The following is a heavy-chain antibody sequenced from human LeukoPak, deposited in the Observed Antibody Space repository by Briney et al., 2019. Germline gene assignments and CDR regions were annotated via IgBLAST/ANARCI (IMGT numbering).Heavy chain of an antibody. Sequence: GGSLRLSCTASGFTFSSYAMHWVRQAPGKGLEWVAVISYDGSNKYYADSVKGRFTISRDNSKNTLYLQMNSLRAEDTAVYYCSRDAQKSFYFVRGSKRGGGWGYGGKGPLVTVST. V-gene: IGHV3-30*04. CDR3: SRDAQKSFYFVRGSKRGGGWGY. D-gene: IGHD3-10*02. J-gene: IGHJ4*02. CDR2: ISYDGSNK. CDR1: GFTFSSYA.